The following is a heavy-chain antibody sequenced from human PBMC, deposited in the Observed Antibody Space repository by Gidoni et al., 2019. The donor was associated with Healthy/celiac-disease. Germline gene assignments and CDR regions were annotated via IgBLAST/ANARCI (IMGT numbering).Heavy chain of an antibody. J-gene: IGHJ4*02. V-gene: IGHV4-38-2*02. CDR1: GYSISSGYY. CDR2: IYHSGST. Sequence: QVQLQESGPGLVKPSETLSLTCAVSGYSISSGYYWGWIRQPPGKGLEWIGSIYHSGSTYYNPSLKSRVTISVDTSKNQFSLKLSSVTAADTAVYYCARDPGYSGYDGGYWGQGTLVTVSS. D-gene: IGHD5-12*01. CDR3: ARDPGYSGYDGGY.